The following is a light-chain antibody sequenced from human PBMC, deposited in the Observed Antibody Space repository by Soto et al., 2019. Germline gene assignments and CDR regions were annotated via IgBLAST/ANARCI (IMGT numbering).Light chain of an antibody. V-gene: IGKV1-39*01. CDR2: EAS. CDR3: QQSYSSPWT. CDR1: QSISSW. Sequence: DIQMNQPPSTLSASVGGRATITRLASQSISSWLDWYQQKPGKAPRLLMYEASSLGSGVPSRFSGGGSGTDFTLTITSLQPEDFATYYCQQSYSSPWTFGQGTKVDI. J-gene: IGKJ1*01.